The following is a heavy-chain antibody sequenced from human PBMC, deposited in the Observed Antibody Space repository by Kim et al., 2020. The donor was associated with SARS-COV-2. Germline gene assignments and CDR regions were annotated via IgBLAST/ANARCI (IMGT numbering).Heavy chain of an antibody. V-gene: IGHV4-39*01. CDR2: IYYSGST. J-gene: IGHJ5*02. Sequence: SETLSLTCTVSGGSISSSSYYWGWIRQPPGKGLEWIGSIYYSGSTYYNPSLKSRVTISVDTSKNQFSLKLSSVTAADTAVYYCARHPQDFWSGYPSWFDPWGQGTLVTVSS. CDR3: ARHPQDFWSGYPSWFDP. D-gene: IGHD3-3*01. CDR1: GGSISSSSYY.